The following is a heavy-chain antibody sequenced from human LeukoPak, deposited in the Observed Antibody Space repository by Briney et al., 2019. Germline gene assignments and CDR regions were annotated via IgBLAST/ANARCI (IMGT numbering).Heavy chain of an antibody. J-gene: IGHJ4*02. CDR3: ARVAHYYGTPFDY. CDR2: IYHSGST. D-gene: IGHD3-10*01. Sequence: SETLSLTCTVSGYSISSGYYWGWFRQPPGKGLEWIGSIYHSGSTYYNPSLKSRVTISVDTSKNQFSLKLSSVTAADTAVYYCARVAHYYGTPFDYWGQGTLVTVSS. CDR1: GYSISSGYY. V-gene: IGHV4-38-2*02.